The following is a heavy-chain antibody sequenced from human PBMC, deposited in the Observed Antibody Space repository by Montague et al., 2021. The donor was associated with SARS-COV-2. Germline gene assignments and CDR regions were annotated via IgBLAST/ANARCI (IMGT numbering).Heavy chain of an antibody. CDR1: GGSISSYY. CDR3: ARGPDYGDYFDY. Sequence: SETLSLTCTVSGGSISSYYWSWIRQPPGKGLEWIGYIYYSGSTNYNPSLKSRVTISVDTSKNQFSLKLSFVTAADAAVYYCARGPDYGDYFDYWGQGTLVTVSS. J-gene: IGHJ4*02. CDR2: IYYSGST. V-gene: IGHV4-59*13. D-gene: IGHD4-17*01.